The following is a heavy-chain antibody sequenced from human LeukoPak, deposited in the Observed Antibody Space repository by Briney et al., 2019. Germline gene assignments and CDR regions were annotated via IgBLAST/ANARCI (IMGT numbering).Heavy chain of an antibody. CDR2: VSASSGST. D-gene: IGHD3-22*01. V-gene: IGHV3-23*01. Sequence: PRGSLRLSCAASGFTFNNYAMSWVRQAPGKGLEWVSAVSASSGSTYYADSVKGRFTISRDNSKNTLYLQMNSLGAAATAVYYCAKTGGTGYYDNSGYYYFDSWGQGTLVTVSS. CDR1: GFTFNNYA. CDR3: AKTGGTGYYDNSGYYYFDS. J-gene: IGHJ4*02.